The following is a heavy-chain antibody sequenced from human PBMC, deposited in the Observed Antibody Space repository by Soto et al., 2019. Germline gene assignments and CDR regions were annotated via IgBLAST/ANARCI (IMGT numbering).Heavy chain of an antibody. J-gene: IGHJ4*02. D-gene: IGHD6-19*01. Sequence: PGGSLRLSCVTSGFTFSSYAMNWVRQAPGKGLEWVSSIDGGTTITYYADSVKGRFTISRDNSKNTLYLQLNSLRAEDTAIYYCAKERPGIAVVGYFDYWGLGTLVTVSS. CDR1: GFTFSSYA. CDR2: IDGGTTIT. V-gene: IGHV3-23*01. CDR3: AKERPGIAVVGYFDY.